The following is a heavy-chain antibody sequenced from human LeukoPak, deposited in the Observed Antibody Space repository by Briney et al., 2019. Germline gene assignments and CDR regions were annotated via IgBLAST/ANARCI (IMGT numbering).Heavy chain of an antibody. D-gene: IGHD3-22*01. Sequence: PSQTLSLICTVTGASVNSANYYWAWIRQPAGKRLEWIGRVYSTGSTTYSPSLKSRVTISVDTSKNQVSLRLRSVTAADTAVYYCARRRYYCDSSGYYASSPFDYWGQGTLVTVSS. J-gene: IGHJ4*02. CDR2: VYSTGST. CDR1: GASVNSANYY. CDR3: ARRRYYCDSSGYYASSPFDY. V-gene: IGHV4-61*02.